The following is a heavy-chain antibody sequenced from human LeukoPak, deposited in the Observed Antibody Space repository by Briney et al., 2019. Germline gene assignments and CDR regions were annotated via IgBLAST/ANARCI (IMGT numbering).Heavy chain of an antibody. CDR1: GFTFSNYA. CDR2: ISQTGATT. V-gene: IGHV3-64*02. CDR3: ARGLYGDPKGFDY. D-gene: IGHD4-17*01. J-gene: IGHJ4*02. Sequence: SGGSLRLSCAASGFTFSNYALHWVRQAPGKGLEHVSAISQTGATTFYADSVKGRFTISRDNSRNTLSLQMGSLRADDMAVYYCARGLYGDPKGFDYWGQGTPVTVSS.